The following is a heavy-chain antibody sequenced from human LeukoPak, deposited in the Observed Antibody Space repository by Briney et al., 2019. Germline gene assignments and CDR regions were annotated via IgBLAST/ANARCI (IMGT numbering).Heavy chain of an antibody. V-gene: IGHV4-34*01. Sequence: SETLSLTCAVYGGSLSGYYWSWIRQPPGKGLEWIGEINHSGSTNYNPSLKSRVTISVDTSKNQFSLKLSSVTAADTAVYYCARGRSGDIVVVVAATPYFDYWGQGTLVTVSS. D-gene: IGHD2-15*01. CDR1: GGSLSGYY. J-gene: IGHJ4*02. CDR2: INHSGST. CDR3: ARGRSGDIVVVVAATPYFDY.